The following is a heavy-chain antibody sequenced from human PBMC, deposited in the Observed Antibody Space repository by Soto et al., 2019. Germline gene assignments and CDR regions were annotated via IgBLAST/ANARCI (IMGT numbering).Heavy chain of an antibody. D-gene: IGHD6-13*01. CDR3: AREAAGFDI. CDR1: GFTVSGDH. J-gene: IGHJ3*02. CDR2: IYYGGTT. Sequence: EMQLVETGGGLMQPGGSLRLSCAASGFTVSGDHMSWVRQAPGKGLEWIAVIYYGGTTYYADSVQGHFTVSRDSSKNTLHLQMNDLRADDTAVYYCAREAAGFDIWGQGTMVTVSS. V-gene: IGHV3-53*02.